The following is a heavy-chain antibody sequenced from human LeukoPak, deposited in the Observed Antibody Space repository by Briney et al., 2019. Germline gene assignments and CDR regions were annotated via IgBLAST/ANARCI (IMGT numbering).Heavy chain of an antibody. CDR1: GYSFTSYW. CDR3: ARLYCTNGVCYDMDV. J-gene: IGHJ6*03. V-gene: IGHV5-51*01. Sequence: GESLKISCQGSGYSFTSYWIGWVRQLPGKGLEWMGIIYPGDSDTRYSPSFQGQVTISADKSISTAYLQWSSLKASDTATYYCARLYCTNGVCYDMDVWGKGTTVTVSS. D-gene: IGHD2-8*01. CDR2: IYPGDSDT.